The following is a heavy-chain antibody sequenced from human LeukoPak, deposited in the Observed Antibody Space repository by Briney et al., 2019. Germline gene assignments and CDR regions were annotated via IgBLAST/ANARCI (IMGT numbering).Heavy chain of an antibody. Sequence: GGSLRLSCAASGFTFSSYWMSWVRQAPGKGLEWVANIKQDGSEKYYVDSVKGRFTIFRDNAKNSLYLQMNSLRAEDTAVYYCARGFGYDFWSGPDDYWGQGTLVTVSS. CDR3: ARGFGYDFWSGPDDY. CDR2: IKQDGSEK. J-gene: IGHJ4*02. CDR1: GFTFSSYW. D-gene: IGHD3-3*01. V-gene: IGHV3-7*01.